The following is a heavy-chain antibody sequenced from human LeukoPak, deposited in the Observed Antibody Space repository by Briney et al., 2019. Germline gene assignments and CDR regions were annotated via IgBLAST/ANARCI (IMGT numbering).Heavy chain of an antibody. D-gene: IGHD6-25*01. CDR2: IYSGGST. CDR3: AREYKDSSGWPTNYYYYMDV. CDR1: TFSFSTYW. Sequence: GGSLRLSCSASTFSFSTYWMHWVRQAPGKGLEWVSVIYSGGSTYYADSVRGRFTISRDNSKNTLYLQMNSLRVEDTAVYYCAREYKDSSGWPTNYYYYMDVWGKGTTVTISS. J-gene: IGHJ6*03. V-gene: IGHV3-53*01.